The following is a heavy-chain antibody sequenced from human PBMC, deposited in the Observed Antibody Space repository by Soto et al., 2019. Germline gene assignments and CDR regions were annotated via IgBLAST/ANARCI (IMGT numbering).Heavy chain of an antibody. V-gene: IGHV4-39*01. D-gene: IGHD3-22*01. CDR3: ARLKRATDSSGYYAPTIGWFDP. J-gene: IGHJ5*02. CDR2: IYYSGST. Sequence: QLQLQESGPGLVKPSETLSLTCTVSGGSISSSSYYWGWIRQPPGKGLEWIGRIYYSGSTYYNPSLKSRVTISVDTSKNQFSLKLSSVTAADTAVYYCARLKRATDSSGYYAPTIGWFDPWGQGTLVTVSS. CDR1: GGSISSSSYY.